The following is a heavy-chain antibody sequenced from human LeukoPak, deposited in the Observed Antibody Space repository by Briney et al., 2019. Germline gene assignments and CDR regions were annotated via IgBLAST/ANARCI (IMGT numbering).Heavy chain of an antibody. J-gene: IGHJ4*02. D-gene: IGHD3-22*01. CDR1: GFTFSSYW. Sequence: GGSLRLSCAASGFTFSSYWMHWVRQAPGKGLVWVSSISSSGSHIYYTDSVKGRFTISRDNSKNTLYLQMNSLRAEDTAVYYCARDDYYDSSGYPNYFDYWGQGTLVTVSS. V-gene: IGHV3-21*01. CDR3: ARDDYYDSSGYPNYFDY. CDR2: ISSSGSHI.